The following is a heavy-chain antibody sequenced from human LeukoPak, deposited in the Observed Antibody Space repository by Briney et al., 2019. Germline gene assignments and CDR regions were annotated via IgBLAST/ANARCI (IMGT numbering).Heavy chain of an antibody. J-gene: IGHJ4*02. CDR2: IYHSGST. V-gene: IGHV4-38-2*02. D-gene: IGHD3-22*01. Sequence: SETLSLTCTVSGYSISSGYYWGWIRQPPGKGLEWIGSIYHSGSTYYNPSLKSRVTISVDTSKNQFSLKLSSVTAADTAVYYCARDDSSGYYVDYWGQGTLVTVS. CDR3: ARDDSSGYYVDY. CDR1: GYSISSGYY.